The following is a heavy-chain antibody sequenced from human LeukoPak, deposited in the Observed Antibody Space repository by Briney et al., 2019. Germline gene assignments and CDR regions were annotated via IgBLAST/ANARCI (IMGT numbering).Heavy chain of an antibody. V-gene: IGHV1-46*01. CDR1: GYTFITYY. CDR2: VNPTSGST. Sequence: GAPVKVSCKASGYTFITYYMHWVRQAPGQGLEWMGIVNPTSGSTSYAQKFQGRVTMTRDTSTSTVHMELSSLRSEDTAVYYCARGSYGDYKRMDDQGYWGQGTLVTVSS. J-gene: IGHJ4*02. D-gene: IGHD4-17*01. CDR3: ARGSYGDYKRMDDQGY.